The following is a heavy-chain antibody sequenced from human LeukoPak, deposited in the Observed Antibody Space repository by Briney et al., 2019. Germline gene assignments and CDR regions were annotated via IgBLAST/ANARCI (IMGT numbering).Heavy chain of an antibody. CDR3: ARGQRGLFDY. J-gene: IGHJ4*02. CDR1: GFTFSSYA. CDR2: ISGSGGST. V-gene: IGHV3-23*01. Sequence: PGGSLRLSCAASGFTFSSYAMSWVRQAPGKGLEWVSAISGSGGSTYYADSVKGRFTISRDNSKNTLYLQMGSLRAEDMAVYYCARGQRGLFDYWGQGTLVTVSS. D-gene: IGHD6-25*01.